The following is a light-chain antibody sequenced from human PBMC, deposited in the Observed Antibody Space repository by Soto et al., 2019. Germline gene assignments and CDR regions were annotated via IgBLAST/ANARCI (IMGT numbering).Light chain of an antibody. V-gene: IGKV3-11*01. Sequence: EIVLTQSPATLSLSPGERATLSCRASQSVSTNLAWYQQKPGQAPRLLIYDASNRATGIPPRFSGSGSGTDFTLTISYLETEDFAVYYCQQRGNWPPITFGQGTRLEIK. CDR1: QSVSTN. CDR2: DAS. CDR3: QQRGNWPPIT. J-gene: IGKJ5*01.